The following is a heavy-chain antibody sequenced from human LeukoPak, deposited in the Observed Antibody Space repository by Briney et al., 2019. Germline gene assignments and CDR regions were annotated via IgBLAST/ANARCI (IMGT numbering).Heavy chain of an antibody. Sequence: ESGPALVKPTQTLTLTCTFSGFSLRTSGMCVSWIRQPPGKALEWLALIDWDDNKYYSTSLKTRLTISKDTSKNQVVLTMTSMDPVDTATYYCARITMSGCHAWDDYWGQGTLVTVSS. CDR1: GFSLRTSGMC. D-gene: IGHD6-19*01. CDR2: IDWDDNK. J-gene: IGHJ4*02. V-gene: IGHV2-70*01. CDR3: ARITMSGCHAWDDY.